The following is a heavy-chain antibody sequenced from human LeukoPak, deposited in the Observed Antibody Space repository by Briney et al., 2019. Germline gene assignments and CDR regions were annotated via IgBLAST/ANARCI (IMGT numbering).Heavy chain of an antibody. Sequence: LXISCKXXXYSFTSYWIGWVRKMPGKGLEWMGIIYPGDSDTRYSPSFQGQVTISADKSITTAYLQWSSLKASDTAMYYCARIKGSLNWFDPWGQGTLSPSPQ. CDR3: ARIKGSLNWFDP. J-gene: IGHJ5*02. CDR2: IYPGDSDT. CDR1: XYSFTSYW. V-gene: IGHV5-51*01. D-gene: IGHD1-26*01.